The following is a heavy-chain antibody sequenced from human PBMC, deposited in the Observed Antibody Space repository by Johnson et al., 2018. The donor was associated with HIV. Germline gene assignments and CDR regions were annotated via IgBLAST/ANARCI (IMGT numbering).Heavy chain of an antibody. D-gene: IGHD3-22*01. CDR2: ISYDGSNK. Sequence: QVQLVESGGGVVQPGRSLRLSCSASGFTFRSYAMHWVRQAPGTGLEWVAVISYDGSNKYYADSVTGRFTISRDHAKNSLYLQMNSLRAEDTALYYCAKDTGAYYYDSSGYWDAFDIWGQGTMVTVSS. CDR1: GFTFRSYA. J-gene: IGHJ3*02. CDR3: AKDTGAYYYDSSGYWDAFDI. V-gene: IGHV3-30*04.